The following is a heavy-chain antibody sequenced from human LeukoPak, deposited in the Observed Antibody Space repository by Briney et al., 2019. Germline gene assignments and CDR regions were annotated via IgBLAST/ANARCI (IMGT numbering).Heavy chain of an antibody. Sequence: SQTLSLTCAVSGGSISSGGYSWSWIRQPPGKGLEWIGYIYHSGSTYYNPSLKSRVTISVDRSKNQFSLKLSSVTAADTAVYYCARQKRLVATPRTIYYGIDVWGQGTTVTVSS. CDR3: ARQKRLVATPRTIYYGIDV. D-gene: IGHD4/OR15-4a*01. CDR2: IYHSGST. CDR1: GGSISSGGYS. J-gene: IGHJ6*02. V-gene: IGHV4-30-2*01.